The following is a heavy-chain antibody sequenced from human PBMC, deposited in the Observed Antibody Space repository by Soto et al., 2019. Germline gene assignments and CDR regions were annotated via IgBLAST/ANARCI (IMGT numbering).Heavy chain of an antibody. V-gene: IGHV3-7*05. Sequence: GGSLRLSCVASGFTFGSYWMSWVRQAPGKGLEWVANIKQDGSEKYYVDSVKGRFTISRDNAKNSLYLQMNSLRAEDTAVYYCARIYCSGGSCYPDGLDYWGQGTLVTVSS. CDR2: IKQDGSEK. D-gene: IGHD2-15*01. J-gene: IGHJ4*02. CDR3: ARIYCSGGSCYPDGLDY. CDR1: GFTFGSYW.